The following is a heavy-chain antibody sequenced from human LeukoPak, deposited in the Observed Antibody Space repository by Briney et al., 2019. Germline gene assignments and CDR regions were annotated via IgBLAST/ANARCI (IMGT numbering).Heavy chain of an antibody. V-gene: IGHV4-39*01. Sequence: PSETLSLTCTVSGGSISSSSYYWGWIRQPPGKGLEWIGSIYYSGNTYYNPSLKSRVTISVDTSKNQFSLKLSSVTAADTAVYYCARHERGGSSKSVDYWGQGTLVTVSS. CDR3: ARHERGGSSKSVDY. CDR1: GGSISSSSYY. D-gene: IGHD1-26*01. CDR2: IYYSGNT. J-gene: IGHJ4*02.